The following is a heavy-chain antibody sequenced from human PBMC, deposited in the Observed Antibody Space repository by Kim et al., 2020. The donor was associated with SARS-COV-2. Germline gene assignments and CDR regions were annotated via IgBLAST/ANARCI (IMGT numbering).Heavy chain of an antibody. V-gene: IGHV7-4-1*02. CDR1: GYTFTSYA. CDR2: INTNTGNP. J-gene: IGHJ6*02. Sequence: ASVKVSCKASGYTFTSYAMNWVRQAPGQGLEWMGWINTNTGNPTYAQGFTGRFVFSLDTSVSTAYLQISSLKAEDTAVYYCARLTSSGPNLFNYGMDVWGQGTTVTVSS. D-gene: IGHD6-19*01. CDR3: ARLTSSGPNLFNYGMDV.